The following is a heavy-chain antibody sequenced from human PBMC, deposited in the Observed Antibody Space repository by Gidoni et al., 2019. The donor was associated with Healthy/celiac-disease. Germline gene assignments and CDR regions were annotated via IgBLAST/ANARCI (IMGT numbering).Heavy chain of an antibody. CDR3: ARADVYGDYLGRRIGEDY. CDR1: GFTFSSYG. Sequence: QVQLVESGGGVVQPGRSLRLSCAASGFTFSSYGMHWVRQAPGKGLEWVAVIWYDGSNKYYADSVKGRFTISRDNSKNTLYLQMNSLRAEDTAVYYCARADVYGDYLGRRIGEDYWGQGTLVTVSS. CDR2: IWYDGSNK. V-gene: IGHV3-33*01. J-gene: IGHJ4*02. D-gene: IGHD4-17*01.